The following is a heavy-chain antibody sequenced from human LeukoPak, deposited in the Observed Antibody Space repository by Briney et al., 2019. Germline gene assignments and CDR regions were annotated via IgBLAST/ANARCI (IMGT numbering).Heavy chain of an antibody. CDR2: INHSGST. CDR1: GGSFSDYY. D-gene: IGHD3-10*01. J-gene: IGHJ4*02. Sequence: PSETLSLTCAVYGGSFSDYYWSWIRQPPGKGLEWIGEINHSGSTNYSPSLKSRVTISVDTSKNQFSLKLTSVTAADTAVYYCARGDLRGDYWGQGVLVTVSS. V-gene: IGHV4-34*01. CDR3: ARGDLRGDY.